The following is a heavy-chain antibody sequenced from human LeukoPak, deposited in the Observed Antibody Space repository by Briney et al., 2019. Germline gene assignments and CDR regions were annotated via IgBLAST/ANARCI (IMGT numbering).Heavy chain of an antibody. Sequence: GGSLRLSCAASGFTFSSYWMHWVRHAPGKGLVWVSRINSDGSSTSYADSVKGRFTISRDNAKNTLYLQMNSLRAEDTAVYYCARASPQVIDTRGMDVWGQGTTVTVSS. CDR2: INSDGSST. V-gene: IGHV3-74*01. CDR3: ARASPQVIDTRGMDV. J-gene: IGHJ6*02. D-gene: IGHD3-16*02. CDR1: GFTFSSYW.